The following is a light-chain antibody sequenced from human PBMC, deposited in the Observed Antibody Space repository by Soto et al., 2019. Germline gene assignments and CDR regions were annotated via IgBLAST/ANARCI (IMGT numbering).Light chain of an antibody. V-gene: IGKV3-15*01. J-gene: IGKJ2*01. CDR2: GSS. Sequence: EIVMTQSPATLSVSPGERVTLSCRASQSVGNNLAWYQQRPDQAPRLLIYGSSTRATGIPARFSGSGSGTEFTLALSSLQSEDFALYYCQQYIIWPPTFTFGQGTKLEIK. CDR3: QQYIIWPPTFT. CDR1: QSVGNN.